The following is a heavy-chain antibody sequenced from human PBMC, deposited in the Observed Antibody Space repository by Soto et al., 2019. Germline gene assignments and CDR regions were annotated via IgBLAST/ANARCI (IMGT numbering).Heavy chain of an antibody. CDR2: IWYDGSNK. Sequence: QVHLVESGGGVVQPGRSLRLSCAASGFTCSSYGIHLVRQAPGRGLEWVLVIWYDGSNKYYAVSVKGRFTISRDNSKKTLYLQMNSLRAEDTAVYYCAREWVYCSGGSCYFAYWGQGTLVTVSS. CDR1: GFTCSSYG. CDR3: AREWVYCSGGSCYFAY. V-gene: IGHV3-33*01. D-gene: IGHD2-15*01. J-gene: IGHJ4*02.